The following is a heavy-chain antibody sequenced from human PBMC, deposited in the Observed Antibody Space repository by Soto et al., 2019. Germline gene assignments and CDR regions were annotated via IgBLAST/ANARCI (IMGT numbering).Heavy chain of an antibody. V-gene: IGHV3-48*01. D-gene: IGHD5-18*01. CDR1: GFTFSSYS. CDR2: ISSSSRTI. CDR3: ARARFGTPMVPDAYFDY. J-gene: IGHJ4*02. Sequence: EVQLVESGGGLVQPGGSLRLSCAASGFTFSSYSMNWVRQAPGKGLEWVSYISSSSRTIYYADSVKGRFTISRDNAKNSLYRQMNSLRAEDTAVFYCARARFGTPMVPDAYFDYWGQGTLVTVSS.